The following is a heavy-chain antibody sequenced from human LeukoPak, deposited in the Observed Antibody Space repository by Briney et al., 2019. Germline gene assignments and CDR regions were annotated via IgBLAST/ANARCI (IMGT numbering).Heavy chain of an antibody. V-gene: IGHV3-11*01. D-gene: IGHD1-26*01. Sequence: GGSLRLSCAASGFTFSDYYMSWIRQAPGKGLEWVSYISSSGSTIYYADSVKGRFTISRDNAKNSLYLQMNSLRAEGTAVYYCVSVRSGSYEYYFDYWGQGTLVTVSS. CDR3: VSVRSGSYEYYFDY. CDR1: GFTFSDYY. J-gene: IGHJ4*02. CDR2: ISSSGSTI.